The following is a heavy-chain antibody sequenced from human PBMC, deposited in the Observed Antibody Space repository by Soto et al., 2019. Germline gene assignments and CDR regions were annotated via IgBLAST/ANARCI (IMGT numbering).Heavy chain of an antibody. CDR3: PRTSIFGAVINAFDI. Sequence: SETLRIGCILYAGSLSVGGYYPSWIRQHLGKGLEWMGYISYSGSTKYRRSLQSRITISVDTSKNQFSLRLTSVTAADTAIYFCPRTSIFGAVINAFDIWGPGTLVTVSS. CDR2: ISYSGST. J-gene: IGHJ3*02. V-gene: IGHV4-31*03. CDR1: AGSLSVGGYY. D-gene: IGHD3-3*01.